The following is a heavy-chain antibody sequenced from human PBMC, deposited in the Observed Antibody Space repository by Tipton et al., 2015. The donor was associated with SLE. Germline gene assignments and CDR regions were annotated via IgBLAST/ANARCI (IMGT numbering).Heavy chain of an antibody. V-gene: IGHV4-39*06. J-gene: IGHJ5*02. CDR3: ARDLEWLFGWFDP. CDR1: GGSISSYY. CDR2: IYYSGST. Sequence: GSLRLSCTVSGGSISSYYWGWIRQPPGKGLEWIGSIYYSGSTYYNPSLKSRVTISVDTSKNQFPLKLSSVTAADTAVYYCARDLEWLFGWFDPWGQGTLVTVSS. D-gene: IGHD3-3*01.